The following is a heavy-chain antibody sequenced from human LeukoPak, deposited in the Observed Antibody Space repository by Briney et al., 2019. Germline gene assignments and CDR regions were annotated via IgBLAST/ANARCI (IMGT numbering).Heavy chain of an antibody. J-gene: IGHJ6*03. Sequence: ASVKVSCKASGYTFTSYGISWVRQAPGQGLEWMGGIIPIFGTANYAQKFQGRVTITADESTSTAYMELSSLRSEDTAVYYCARGPDIVVVPAAPYYYYYYMDVWGKGTTVTVSS. D-gene: IGHD2-2*01. V-gene: IGHV1-69*13. CDR1: GYTFTSYG. CDR3: ARGPDIVVVPAAPYYYYYYMDV. CDR2: IIPIFGTA.